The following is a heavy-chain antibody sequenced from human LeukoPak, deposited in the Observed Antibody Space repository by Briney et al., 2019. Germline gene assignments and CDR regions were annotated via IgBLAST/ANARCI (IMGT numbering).Heavy chain of an antibody. J-gene: IGHJ4*02. CDR3: AKDSSEVRGASFDY. CDR1: GFTFSSYG. CDR2: ISGSGGST. Sequence: GGSLRLSCAASGFTFSSYGMSWVRQAPGKGLEWVSAISGSGGSTYYADSVKGRFTISRDNSKNTLYLQMNSLRAEDTAVYYCAKDSSEVRGASFDYWGQGALVTVSS. V-gene: IGHV3-23*01. D-gene: IGHD3-10*01.